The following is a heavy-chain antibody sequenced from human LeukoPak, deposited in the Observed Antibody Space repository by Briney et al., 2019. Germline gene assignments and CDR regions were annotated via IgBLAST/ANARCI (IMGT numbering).Heavy chain of an antibody. CDR2: ITSSSTM. Sequence: PGGSLRLSCAASGFTFSRYSMNWVRQAPGKGLEWVSYITSSSTMYYADSVKGRFTISRDNAKNSLYLQMNSLRAEDTAVYYCTTLNFHDNWGQGTLVTVSS. V-gene: IGHV3-48*01. CDR1: GFTFSRYS. J-gene: IGHJ4*02. D-gene: IGHD3-9*01. CDR3: TTLNFHDN.